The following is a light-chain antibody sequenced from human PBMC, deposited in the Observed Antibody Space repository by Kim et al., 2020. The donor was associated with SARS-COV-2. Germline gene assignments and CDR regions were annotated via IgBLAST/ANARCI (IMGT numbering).Light chain of an antibody. CDR1: QTVISNY. J-gene: IGKJ4*01. Sequence: SPGGRATLPCRTSQTVISNYLAWYQQKPGQAPRLVIYGASSRATGIPDRFSGSGSGTDFTLTISRLEPEDFAVYYCQQYGSPSLTFGGGTKVDIK. V-gene: IGKV3-20*01. CDR3: QQYGSPSLT. CDR2: GAS.